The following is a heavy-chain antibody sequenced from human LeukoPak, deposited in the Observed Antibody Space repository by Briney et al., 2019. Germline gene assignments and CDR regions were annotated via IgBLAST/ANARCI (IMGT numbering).Heavy chain of an antibody. V-gene: IGHV4-38-2*01. D-gene: IGHD4-11*01. CDR2: IYHSGST. CDR3: ARRVYSNYDYYY. Sequence: PSETLSLTCAVSGYSISSGYYWGCIRQPPGKGLEWIGSIYHSGSTYYNPSLKSRVTISVDTSKNQFSLKLSSVTDSDTAVYNCARRVYSNYDYYYQGQGILVTVSS. CDR1: GYSISSGYY. J-gene: IGHJ4*02.